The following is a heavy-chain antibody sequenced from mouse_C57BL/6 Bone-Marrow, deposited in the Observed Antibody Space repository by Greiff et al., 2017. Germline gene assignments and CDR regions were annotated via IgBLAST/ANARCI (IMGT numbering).Heavy chain of an antibody. D-gene: IGHD3-2*02. Sequence: QVQLQQSGAELVRPGTSVKVSCKASGYAFTNYLIEWVKQRPGQGLEWIGVINPGSGGTNYNEKFKGKATLTADKSSSAAYMQLSSLTSEDAAVYCGARTAQATHYFDYWGQGTTLTVSS. J-gene: IGHJ2*01. CDR2: INPGSGGT. V-gene: IGHV1-54*01. CDR3: ARTAQATHYFDY. CDR1: GYAFTNYL.